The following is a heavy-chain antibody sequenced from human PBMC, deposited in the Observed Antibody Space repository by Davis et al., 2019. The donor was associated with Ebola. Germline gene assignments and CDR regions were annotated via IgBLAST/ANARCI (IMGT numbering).Heavy chain of an antibody. J-gene: IGHJ4*02. CDR2: IYYSGRT. CDR1: GRSISSSSYY. D-gene: IGHD1-26*01. V-gene: IGHV4-39*07. Sequence: MPSETLSLTCTLSGRSISSSSYYWGWIRQPPGKGLEWIGSIYYSGRTYYNPSLKSRVTISVDTSKNQFSLKLSSVTAADTAVYYCARFMVGATSAGYDYWGQGTLVTVSS. CDR3: ARFMVGATSAGYDY.